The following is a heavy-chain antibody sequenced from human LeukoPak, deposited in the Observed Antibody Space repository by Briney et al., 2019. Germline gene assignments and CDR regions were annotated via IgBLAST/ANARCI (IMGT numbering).Heavy chain of an antibody. J-gene: IGHJ4*02. Sequence: GGSLRLSCAASGFTFSSYSMNWVRQAPGKGLEWVSSISSSSSYIYHADSVKGRFTISRDNAKNSLYLQMNSLRAEDTAVYYCARGFPFDYWGQGTLVTVSS. CDR1: GFTFSSYS. D-gene: IGHD3-10*01. V-gene: IGHV3-21*01. CDR2: ISSSSSYI. CDR3: ARGFPFDY.